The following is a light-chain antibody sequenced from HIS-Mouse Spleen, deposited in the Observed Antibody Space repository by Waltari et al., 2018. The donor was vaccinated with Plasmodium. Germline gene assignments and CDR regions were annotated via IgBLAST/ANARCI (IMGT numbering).Light chain of an antibody. Sequence: SYELTQPPSVSVSPGQTASITCSGDKLGDKYACWYQQKPGQSPVLVIYQDSKRPSGIPGRFCGSNSGNTATLTISGTQAMDEADYYCQAWDSSTAWVFGGGTKLTVL. J-gene: IGLJ2*01. CDR3: QAWDSSTAWV. V-gene: IGLV3-1*01. CDR2: QDS. CDR1: KLGDKY.